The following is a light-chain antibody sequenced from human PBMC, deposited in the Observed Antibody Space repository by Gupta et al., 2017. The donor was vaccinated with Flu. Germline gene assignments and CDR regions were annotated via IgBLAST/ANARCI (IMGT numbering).Light chain of an antibody. CDR3: QSYDSRLSGSV. J-gene: IGLJ3*02. Sequence: QSALTQPPSVSGAPGQRLTISCTGSTSDIGAGYDVHWYQQVPGTAPKLLIYGNNNRPSGVPDRFPGSKSGTSASLAITGLQAEDEADYYCQSYDSRLSGSVFGGGTRVTVL. CDR1: TSDIGAGYD. CDR2: GNN. V-gene: IGLV1-40*01.